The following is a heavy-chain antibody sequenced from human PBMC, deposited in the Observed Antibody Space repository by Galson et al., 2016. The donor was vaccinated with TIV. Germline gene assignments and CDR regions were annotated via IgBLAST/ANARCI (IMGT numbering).Heavy chain of an antibody. J-gene: IGHJ5*02. CDR3: ARLPSYYGSGNHWFDP. CDR2: IIAIFGTA. V-gene: IGHV1-69*13. Sequence: SVKVSCKASGGIFRSDAISWVRQAPGQGLEWMGRIIAIFGTANYAQKFQGRVTITADESTNTVYLELSSLTSEDTAVYYCARLPSYYGSGNHWFDPWGQGTLVTVSP. CDR1: GGIFRSDA. D-gene: IGHD3-10*01.